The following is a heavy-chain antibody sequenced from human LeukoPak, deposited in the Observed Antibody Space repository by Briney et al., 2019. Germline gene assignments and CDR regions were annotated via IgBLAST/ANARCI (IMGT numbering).Heavy chain of an antibody. CDR1: GGSISSGDYY. D-gene: IGHD3-3*01. V-gene: IGHV4-30-4*08. CDR3: ARASLGDFWSGRRFDY. J-gene: IGHJ4*02. CDR2: IYYSGST. Sequence: SQTLSLTCTVSGGSISSGDYYWSWIRQPPGKGLEWIGYIYYSGSTYYNPSLKSRVTISVDTSKNQFSLELSSVTAADTAVYYCARASLGDFWSGRRFDYWGQGTLVTVSS.